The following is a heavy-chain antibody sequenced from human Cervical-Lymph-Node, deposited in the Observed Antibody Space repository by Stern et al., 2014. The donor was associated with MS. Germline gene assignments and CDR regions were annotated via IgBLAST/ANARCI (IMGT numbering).Heavy chain of an antibody. J-gene: IGHJ4*02. V-gene: IGHV2-5*02. CDR2: IYSDDDK. Sequence: QVTLKESGPTLVKPTQTVTLTCTLSGFSLTTAGDGVGWIRQPPGKALEWLALIYSDDDKLYSASLKNRLTITKGTSKNQVVLTMTNVDPVDTATYYCAHSRVKYCRGGTCYSSLFDYWGQGTLVSVSS. CDR3: AHSRVKYCRGGTCYSSLFDY. CDR1: GFSLTTAGDG. D-gene: IGHD2-15*01.